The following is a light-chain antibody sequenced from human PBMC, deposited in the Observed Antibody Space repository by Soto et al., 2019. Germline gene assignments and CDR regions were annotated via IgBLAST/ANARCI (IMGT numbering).Light chain of an antibody. V-gene: IGKV1-5*01. J-gene: IGKJ1*01. CDR1: QGISSW. CDR3: QQYNSYSVT. Sequence: IRMTQSPSSFSASTGDRVTITGLASQGISSWLAWYQQKPGKAPKLLIYDASSLESGVPSRFSGSGSGTEFTLTISSLQPDDFATYYCQQYNSYSVTFGQGTKVDIK. CDR2: DAS.